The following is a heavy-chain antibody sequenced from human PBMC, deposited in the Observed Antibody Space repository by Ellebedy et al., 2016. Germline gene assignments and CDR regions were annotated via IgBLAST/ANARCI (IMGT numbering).Heavy chain of an antibody. J-gene: IGHJ4*02. V-gene: IGHV3-48*01. CDR3: VKDLARGYSSSWYGGEFDY. CDR2: ISSSSSTI. D-gene: IGHD6-13*01. CDR1: GFTFSSYS. Sequence: GGSLRLSCAASGFTFSSYSMNWVRQAPGKGLEWVSYISSSSSTIYYADSVKGRFTISRDNSKNTLYLQMSSLRAEDTAVYYCVKDLARGYSSSWYGGEFDYWGQGTLVTVSS.